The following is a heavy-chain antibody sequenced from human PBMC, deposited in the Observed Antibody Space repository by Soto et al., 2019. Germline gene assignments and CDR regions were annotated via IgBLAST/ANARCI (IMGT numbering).Heavy chain of an antibody. CDR2: MFFTGST. D-gene: IGHD1-26*01. Sequence: SDTLSVTFSVSTASFTNTSFYWGWIRQTPGKGPELIGSMFFTGSTYYNPSLKSRLTMSADTSKIQFSLKLTYVTAAETGVYLCARLKSSYAGSYYFGGFFYXWCRVTPFTVSX. V-gene: IGHV4-39*01. J-gene: IGHJ4*01. CDR3: ARLKSSYAGSYYFGGFFYX. CDR1: TASFTNTSFY.